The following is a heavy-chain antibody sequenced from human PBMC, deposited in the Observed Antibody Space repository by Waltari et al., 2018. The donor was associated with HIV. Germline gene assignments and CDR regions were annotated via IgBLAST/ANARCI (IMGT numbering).Heavy chain of an antibody. D-gene: IGHD3-22*01. CDR3: ARDYYDSSGSSYGMDV. J-gene: IGHJ6*02. CDR2: IYQSGST. V-gene: IGHV4-59*01. Sequence: QVQLQESGPGLVKPSETLSLTCTVSGGSISSYYWSWIRQPPGKGLEWIGYIYQSGSTNYNPSLKSRVTISVDTSKNQFSLKLSSVTAADTAVYYCARDYYDSSGSSYGMDVWGQGTTVTVSS. CDR1: GGSISSYY.